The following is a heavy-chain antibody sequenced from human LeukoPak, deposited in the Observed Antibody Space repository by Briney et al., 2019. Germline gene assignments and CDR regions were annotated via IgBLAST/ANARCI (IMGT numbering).Heavy chain of an antibody. Sequence: SETLSLTCSVSGVSISSYFWTWIRQPPGKGLEWIGYLFHSGSTNYNPSLKSRVTISVDTSKNQFSLKLNSVTAADTAVYYCARAGASYSFDYWGQGTLVTVSS. CDR2: LFHSGST. V-gene: IGHV4-59*01. CDR1: GVSISSYF. J-gene: IGHJ4*02. D-gene: IGHD2-21*01. CDR3: ARAGASYSFDY.